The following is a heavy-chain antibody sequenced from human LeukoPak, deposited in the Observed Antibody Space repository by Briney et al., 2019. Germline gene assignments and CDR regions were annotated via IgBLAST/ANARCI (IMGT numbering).Heavy chain of an antibody. Sequence: SETLSLACTVSGGSISSYYWSWIRQPPGKGLEWIGYIYNSGSTDYNPSLKSRVTISVDTSKNQFSLKLSSVTAADTAVYYCARLHRSEYVGKIYNWSTPWGREPWSPSPQ. J-gene: IGHJ5*02. CDR3: ARLHRSEYVGKIYNWSTP. CDR2: IYNSGST. V-gene: IGHV4-59*01. CDR1: GGSISSYY. D-gene: IGHD1-14*01.